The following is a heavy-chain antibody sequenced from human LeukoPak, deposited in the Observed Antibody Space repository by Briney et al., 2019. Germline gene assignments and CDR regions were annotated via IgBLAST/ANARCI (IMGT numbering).Heavy chain of an antibody. CDR3: ARGKQQLVRDAFDI. J-gene: IGHJ3*02. Sequence: SVKVSCKASGGTFSSYAISWVRQAPGQGREWMGRIIPILGIANYAQKFQGRVTITSDKSTSTAYMELSSLRSEDTAVYYCARGKQQLVRDAFDIWGQGTMVTVSS. V-gene: IGHV1-69*04. CDR2: IIPILGIA. CDR1: GGTFSSYA. D-gene: IGHD6-13*01.